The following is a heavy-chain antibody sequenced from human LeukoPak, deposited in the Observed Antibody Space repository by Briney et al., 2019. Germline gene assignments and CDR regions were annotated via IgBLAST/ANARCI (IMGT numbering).Heavy chain of an antibody. CDR1: GFTFSSYA. J-gene: IGHJ4*02. CDR3: ARADDYGDY. CDR2: IYSGGST. V-gene: IGHV3-53*01. Sequence: GGSLRLSCAASGFTFSSYAMSWVRQAPGKGLEWVSVIYSGGSTYYADSVKGRFTISRDNSKNTLYLQMNSLRAEDTAVYYCARADDYGDYWGQGTLVTVSS.